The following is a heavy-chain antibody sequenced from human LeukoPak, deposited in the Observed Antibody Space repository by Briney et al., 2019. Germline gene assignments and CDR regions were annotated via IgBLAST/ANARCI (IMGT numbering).Heavy chain of an antibody. CDR2: ISSSGSST. CDR3: ARGAYGDYDY. CDR1: GFTFNNYA. D-gene: IGHD4-17*01. Sequence: PGGSLRLSCAASGFTFNNYAMSWGRQAPGKGLEWVSAISSSGSSTSYADSVKGRFTISRDNSKNTLYLQMNSLRAEDTAAYYCARGAYGDYDYWGQGTLVTVSS. V-gene: IGHV3-23*01. J-gene: IGHJ4*02.